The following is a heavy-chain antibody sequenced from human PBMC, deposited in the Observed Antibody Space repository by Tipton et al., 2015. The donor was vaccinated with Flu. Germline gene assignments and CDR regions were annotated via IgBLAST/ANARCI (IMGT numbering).Heavy chain of an antibody. J-gene: IGHJ6*03. D-gene: IGHD3-10*01. V-gene: IGHV4-34*01. CDR2: INHSGST. CDR3: ARGYMVRGVPLYYYYYMDV. Sequence: TLSLTCAVYGGSFSGYYWSWIRQPPGKGLEWIGGINHSGSTNYNPSLKSRVTISVDTSKNQFSLKLSSVTAADTAVYYCARGYMVRGVPLYYYYYMDVWGKGTTATVSS. CDR1: GGSFSGYY.